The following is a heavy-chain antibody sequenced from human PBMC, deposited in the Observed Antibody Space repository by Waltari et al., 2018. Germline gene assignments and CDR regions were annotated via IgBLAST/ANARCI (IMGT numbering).Heavy chain of an antibody. CDR1: GDSVSSNDAT. J-gene: IGHJ5*02. CDR3: ARDLTEGKGNWFDP. D-gene: IGHD3-10*01. CDR2: TYYRSKWFY. V-gene: IGHV6-1*01. Sequence: QVQLQQSGPGLVKPSQTLSLTCAISGDSVSSNDATWDWVRQSPSRGLEWLGRTYYRSKWFYYYPLSVRSRISINPDTSKNQFSLQLNSVTPEDTAVYYCARDLTEGKGNWFDPWGQGTLVTVSS.